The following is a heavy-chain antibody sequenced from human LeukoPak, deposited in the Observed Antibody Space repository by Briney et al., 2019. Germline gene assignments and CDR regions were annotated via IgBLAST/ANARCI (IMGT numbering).Heavy chain of an antibody. Sequence: GESLKISCKGSGYTFTGYYMHWVRQAPGQGLEWMGWINPNSGGTNYAQKFQGWVTMTRDTSISTAYMELSRLRSDDTAVYYCARGDSGYQNAFDIWGQGTMVTVSS. V-gene: IGHV1-2*04. D-gene: IGHD5-12*01. CDR2: INPNSGGT. CDR1: GYTFTGYY. J-gene: IGHJ3*02. CDR3: ARGDSGYQNAFDI.